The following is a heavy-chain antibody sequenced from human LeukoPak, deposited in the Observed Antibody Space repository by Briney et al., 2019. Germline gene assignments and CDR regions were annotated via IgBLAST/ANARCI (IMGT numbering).Heavy chain of an antibody. J-gene: IGHJ3*02. CDR2: ISYDGSNK. CDR1: GFTFSSYG. D-gene: IGHD3-22*01. CDR3: AKDHVSGSTLLPYAFDI. V-gene: IGHV3-30*18. Sequence: GGSLRLSCAASGFTFSSYGMHWVRQAPGKGLEWVAVISYDGSNKYYADSVKGRFTISRDNSKNTLYLQMNSLRAEDTAVYYCAKDHVSGSTLLPYAFDIWGQGTMVTVSS.